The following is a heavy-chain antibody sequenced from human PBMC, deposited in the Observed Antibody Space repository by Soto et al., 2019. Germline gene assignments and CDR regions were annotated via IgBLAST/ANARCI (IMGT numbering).Heavy chain of an antibody. J-gene: IGHJ1*01. Sequence: GGSLRLSCAASGFTFSSYWMHWVRQAPGKGLEWVAVISYDGSNKYYADSVKGRFTVSRDNSKNTLYLQMNSLRAEDTAVYYCAKGQVTVVTPGYFHHWGQGTLVTVSS. CDR2: ISYDGSNK. CDR3: AKGQVTVVTPGYFHH. CDR1: GFTFSSYW. V-gene: IGHV3-30*18. D-gene: IGHD2-21*02.